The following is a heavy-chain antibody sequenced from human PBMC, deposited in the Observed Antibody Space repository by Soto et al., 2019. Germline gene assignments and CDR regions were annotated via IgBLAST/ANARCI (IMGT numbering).Heavy chain of an antibody. CDR1: GGSISTSSYF. CDR2: VHYSGSA. J-gene: IGHJ4*02. V-gene: IGHV4-39*01. Sequence: KTSETLSLTCSVSGGSISTSSYFWGWIRQPPGKGLEWVGAVHYSGSANYRSSLQSRVTISVDTSQNQFSLRLRSVTAADTAVYYCARHRWGSGSYSRLLDFWGQGALVTVSS. D-gene: IGHD3-10*01. CDR3: ARHRWGSGSYSRLLDF.